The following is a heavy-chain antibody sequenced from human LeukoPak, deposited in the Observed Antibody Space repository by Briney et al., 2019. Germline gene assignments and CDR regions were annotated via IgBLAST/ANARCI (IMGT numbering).Heavy chain of an antibody. J-gene: IGHJ5*02. Sequence: GGSLRLSCAASGFTFSDYWMSWVRQAPGKGLEWVATINQDGSEKFYVDSVKGRFTIFRDNAKNSLYLQMNSLRAEDTAVYCCARDYGVAGLFDPWGQGTLVSVSS. CDR2: INQDGSEK. CDR3: ARDYGVAGLFDP. CDR1: GFTFSDYW. D-gene: IGHD4-17*01. V-gene: IGHV3-7*03.